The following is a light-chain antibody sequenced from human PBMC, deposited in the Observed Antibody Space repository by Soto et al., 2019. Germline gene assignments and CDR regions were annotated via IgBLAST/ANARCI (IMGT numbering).Light chain of an antibody. CDR2: EVS. CDR1: SSDVGGYIY. V-gene: IGLV2-14*01. CDR3: SSYTSSSTGVA. Sequence: QSVLTQPASVSGSPGQSITISCTGTSSDVGGYIYVSWHQQHPGKAPKLMIYEVSNRPSGVSNRFSGSKSGNTASLTISGLQAEDEADYYCSSYTSSSTGVAFGGGTKVTVL. J-gene: IGLJ2*01.